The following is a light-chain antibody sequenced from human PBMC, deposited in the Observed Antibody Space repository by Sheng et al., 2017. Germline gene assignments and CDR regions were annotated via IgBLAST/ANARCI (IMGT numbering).Light chain of an antibody. V-gene: IGKV1-12*01. CDR3: QQYGT. J-gene: IGKJ1*01. CDR1: QQISNW. Sequence: DIQTTQSPSSVSASAGDRVTITCRASQQISNWLAWYKEKPGKAPKLLIYAACSLQSGVTCRFSGSGSGTDFTLTISSLQPDDFATYYCQQYGTFGQGTKVEIK. CDR2: AAC.